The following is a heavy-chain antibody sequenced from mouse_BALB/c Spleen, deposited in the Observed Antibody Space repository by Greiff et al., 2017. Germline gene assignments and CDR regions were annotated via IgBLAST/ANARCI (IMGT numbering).Heavy chain of an antibody. Sequence: EVQLQQSGPELVKPGASVKISCKASGYSFTGYFMNWVMQSHGKSLEWIGRINPYNGDTFYNQKFKGKATLTVDKSSSTAHMELRSLASEDSAVYYCARDTTAWFAYWGQGTLVTVSA. V-gene: IGHV1-20*02. CDR1: GYSFTGYF. CDR3: ARDTTAWFAY. J-gene: IGHJ3*01. D-gene: IGHD2-12*01. CDR2: INPYNGDT.